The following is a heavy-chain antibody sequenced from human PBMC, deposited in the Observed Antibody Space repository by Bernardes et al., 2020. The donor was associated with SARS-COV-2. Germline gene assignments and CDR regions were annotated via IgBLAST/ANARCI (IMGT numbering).Heavy chain of an antibody. CDR1: GFTFSNYG. Sequence: GGSLRLSCAASGFTFSNYGMHWVRQAPGRGLEWVALISYDGSNNYYADSVKGRFTISRDNSKNTLYLHMNSLRAEDTAVYYCAKDQSGLEWLPRGIDYWGQGTLVTVSS. CDR3: AKDQSGLEWLPRGIDY. V-gene: IGHV3-30*18. J-gene: IGHJ4*02. D-gene: IGHD5-12*01. CDR2: ISYDGSNN.